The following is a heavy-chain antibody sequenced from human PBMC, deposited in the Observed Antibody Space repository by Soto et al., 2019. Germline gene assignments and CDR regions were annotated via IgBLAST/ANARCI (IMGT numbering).Heavy chain of an antibody. Sequence: EVQVLESGGGSVQPGGSLRLSCAASGFPFSMFAMNWVRQAPGKGLEWVSGIRGSGGGTYYADSVKGRFTISRDDSRNMLYLEMNTLRGEDTAVYYCAKASGRVHYGMHVWGKGTTVTVSS. V-gene: IGHV3-23*01. CDR3: AKASGRVHYGMHV. CDR2: IRGSGGGT. CDR1: GFPFSMFA. D-gene: IGHD3-10*01. J-gene: IGHJ6*04.